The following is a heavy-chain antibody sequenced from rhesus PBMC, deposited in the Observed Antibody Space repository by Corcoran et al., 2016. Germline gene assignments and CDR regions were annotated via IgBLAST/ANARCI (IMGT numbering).Heavy chain of an antibody. CDR1: GGSISDDYY. V-gene: IGHV4-106*01. Sequence: QVQLQESGPGLVKPSETLSLTCAVSGGSISDDYYWSWIRQPPGKGLEWIGYIYGSGGGPNYNPSLKNRVTISIDTSKNQFSLKLSSVTAADTAVYYCARPSGSYYYFDYWGQGVLVTVSS. CDR3: ARPSGSYYYFDY. J-gene: IGHJ4*01. CDR2: IYGSGGGP. D-gene: IGHD3-16*01.